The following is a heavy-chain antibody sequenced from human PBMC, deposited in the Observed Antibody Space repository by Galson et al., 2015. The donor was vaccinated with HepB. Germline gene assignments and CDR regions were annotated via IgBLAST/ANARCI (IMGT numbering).Heavy chain of an antibody. V-gene: IGHV1-69*13. CDR3: ARSPSRGIVVVPAAMYYGMDV. CDR1: GGTFSSYA. CDR2: IIPIFGTA. D-gene: IGHD2-2*01. J-gene: IGHJ6*02. Sequence: SVKVSCKASGGTFSSYAISWVRQAPGQGLEWMGGIIPIFGTANYAQKFQGRVTITADESTSTAYMELSSLRSEDTAVYYCARSPSRGIVVVPAAMYYGMDVWGQGTTVTVSS.